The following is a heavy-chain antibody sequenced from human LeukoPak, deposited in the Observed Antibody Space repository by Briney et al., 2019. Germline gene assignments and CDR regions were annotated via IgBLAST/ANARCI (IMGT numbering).Heavy chain of an antibody. D-gene: IGHD1-26*01. CDR2: IYYSGST. Sequence: SETLFLTCTVSGGSISSYYWSWIRQPPGKGLERIGYIYYSGSTNYNPSLKSRVTISVDTSKNQFSLKLSSVTAADTAVYYCARVGATLSPFDYWGQGTLVTVSS. CDR3: ARVGATLSPFDY. V-gene: IGHV4-59*01. J-gene: IGHJ4*02. CDR1: GGSISSYY.